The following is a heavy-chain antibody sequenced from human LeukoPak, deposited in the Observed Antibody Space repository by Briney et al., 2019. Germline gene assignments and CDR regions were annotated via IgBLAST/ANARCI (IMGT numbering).Heavy chain of an antibody. Sequence: GGSLRLSCAASGFTFSSYSMNWVRQAPGKGLEWVSSISSSSSYIYYADSVKGRFTISTDNSRNTLYLQMNSLRAEDTAVYYCARFGVASPWGQGTLVTVSS. CDR2: ISSSSSYI. J-gene: IGHJ5*02. D-gene: IGHD3-3*01. V-gene: IGHV3-21*04. CDR3: ARFGVASP. CDR1: GFTFSSYS.